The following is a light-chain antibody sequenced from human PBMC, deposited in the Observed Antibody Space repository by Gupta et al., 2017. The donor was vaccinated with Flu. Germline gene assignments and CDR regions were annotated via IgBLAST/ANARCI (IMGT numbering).Light chain of an antibody. V-gene: IGKV4-1*01. CDR3: QQYYSSPPT. CDR2: WAS. CDR1: QIVLYSSNNKNY. Sequence: EIQITQPPDSLAVPLGWRATITCKSSQIVLYSSNNKNYLAWYQQKPGQPPKVLIYWASTRETGVPDRFSGSGSGTDFTLTISSLQAEDVAIYYCQQYYSSPPTFGPGTKVDIK. J-gene: IGKJ3*01.